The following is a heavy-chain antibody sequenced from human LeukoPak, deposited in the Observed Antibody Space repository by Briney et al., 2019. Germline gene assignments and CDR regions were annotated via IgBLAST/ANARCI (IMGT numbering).Heavy chain of an antibody. D-gene: IGHD3/OR15-3a*01. V-gene: IGHV4-34*01. Sequence: SETLSLTCAVYGGSFSGYYWSWIRQPPGKGLEWIGEINHSGSTNYNPSLKSRVTISVDTSKNQFSLRLTSVTATDTAIYYCARQTGSGLFILPGGQGTLVTVSS. J-gene: IGHJ4*02. CDR3: ARQTGSGLFILP. CDR2: INHSGST. CDR1: GGSFSGYY.